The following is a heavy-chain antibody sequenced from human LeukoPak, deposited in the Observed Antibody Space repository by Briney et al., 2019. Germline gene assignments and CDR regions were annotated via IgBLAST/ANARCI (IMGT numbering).Heavy chain of an antibody. V-gene: IGHV3-15*01. J-gene: IGHJ6*03. Sequence: GGSLRLSCAASGFTFSNAWKSWVRQAPGKGLEWVGRIKSKTDGGTTDYAAPVKGRFTISRDDSKNTLYLQMNSLKTEDTAVYYCTARPNYYGSGSYYNLLIGYYYYYYMNVWGKGTTVTVSS. CDR3: TARPNYYGSGSYYNLLIGYYYYYYMNV. D-gene: IGHD3-10*01. CDR1: GFTFSNAW. CDR2: IKSKTDGGTT.